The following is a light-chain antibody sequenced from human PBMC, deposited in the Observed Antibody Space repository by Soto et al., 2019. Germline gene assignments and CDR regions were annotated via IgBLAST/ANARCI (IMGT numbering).Light chain of an antibody. CDR3: HQYGSSPYT. J-gene: IGKJ2*01. V-gene: IGKV3-20*01. CDR2: GAS. Sequence: EIVLTQSPGTLSLSPGERATLSCRASQSVSSSYLAWYQQKPGQAPRLLIYGASSRATAIPDRFSGSASGTSLTVRISRLEPEDSAVYYCHQYGSSPYTFGQGTKLEIK. CDR1: QSVSSSY.